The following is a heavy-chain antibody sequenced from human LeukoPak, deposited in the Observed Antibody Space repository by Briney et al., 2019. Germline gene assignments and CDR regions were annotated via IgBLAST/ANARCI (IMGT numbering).Heavy chain of an antibody. CDR2: IYYSGTT. CDR3: ARRIAAAGGFDSFDI. V-gene: IGHV4-39*01. CDR1: GGSISSSGYY. J-gene: IGHJ3*02. Sequence: PSETLSLTCTVSGGSISSSGYYWGWILQPPGKGLQRIGNIYYSGTTYYNPSLKSRVTISVETSKNQFSLELSSVTAADTAVYYCARRIAAAGGFDSFDIWGQGTMVTVSS. D-gene: IGHD6-13*01.